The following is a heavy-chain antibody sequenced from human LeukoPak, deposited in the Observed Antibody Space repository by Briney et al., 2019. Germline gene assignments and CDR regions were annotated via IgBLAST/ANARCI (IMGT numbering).Heavy chain of an antibody. CDR2: IYYSGST. CDR1: GGSVSRSPYY. V-gene: IGHV4-39*01. Sequence: SETLSLTCTVSGGSVSRSPYYWGWIRQPPGKGLEWIGSIYYSGSTYYNPSLKSRVTISVGTSKNQFSLKLSSVTAADTAVYYCARQGWLPLYYFDYWGQGTLVTVSS. CDR3: ARQGWLPLYYFDY. D-gene: IGHD5-24*01. J-gene: IGHJ4*02.